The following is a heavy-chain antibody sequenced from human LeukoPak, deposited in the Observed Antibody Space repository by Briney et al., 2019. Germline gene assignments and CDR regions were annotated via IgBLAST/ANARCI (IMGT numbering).Heavy chain of an antibody. D-gene: IGHD3-9*01. Sequence: PGGSLRLSCAASGFTFSSYAMSWVRQAPGKGLEWVSAISGSGGSTYYADSVKGRFTISRDNSKNTLYLQMNSLRAEDTAVYYCPRFTPHYDILNGSGMDVWGQGTTVTLSS. CDR3: PRFTPHYDILNGSGMDV. CDR2: ISGSGGST. CDR1: GFTFSSYA. V-gene: IGHV3-23*01. J-gene: IGHJ6*02.